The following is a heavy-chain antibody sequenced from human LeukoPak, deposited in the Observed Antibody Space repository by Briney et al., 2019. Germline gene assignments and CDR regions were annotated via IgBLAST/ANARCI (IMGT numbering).Heavy chain of an antibody. CDR3: ARAGIRELLQAFDI. CDR1: GFTFSDYY. J-gene: IGHJ3*02. D-gene: IGHD1-26*01. Sequence: GGSLRLSCAAYGFTFSDYYMSWIRQAPGKGLEWVSYISSSGSTIYYADSVKGRFTISRDNAKNSLYLQMNSLRAEDTAVYYCARAGIRELLQAFDIWGQGTMVTVSS. CDR2: ISSSGSTI. V-gene: IGHV3-11*04.